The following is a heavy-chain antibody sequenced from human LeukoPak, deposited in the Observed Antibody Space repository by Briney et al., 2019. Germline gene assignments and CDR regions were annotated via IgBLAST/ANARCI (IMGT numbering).Heavy chain of an antibody. CDR1: GYTFINYY. V-gene: IGHV1-46*01. Sequence: GASVKVSCKASGYTFINYYMHWVRQAPGQGLEWMGIINPGGGSTSYAQKFQGRVTMTSDTSTSTAYMDLSSLRSEDTAIYYCARGERSGSFDYWGQGTLVTVSS. D-gene: IGHD1-26*01. J-gene: IGHJ4*02. CDR3: ARGERSGSFDY. CDR2: INPGGGST.